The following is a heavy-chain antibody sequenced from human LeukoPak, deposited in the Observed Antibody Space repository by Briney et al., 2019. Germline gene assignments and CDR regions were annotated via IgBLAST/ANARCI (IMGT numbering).Heavy chain of an antibody. CDR2: FSGSGSST. J-gene: IGHJ4*02. CDR1: GFTFSNYA. D-gene: IGHD2-2*02. V-gene: IGHV3-23*01. CDR3: AKDVGYCTSTTCYKPFDS. Sequence: PGGSLRLSCAASGFTFSNYAMNWVRPAPGKGLEWVSAFSGSGSSTYYADSVKGRFTISRDNSKTTLYLQMNSLRAEDTAVYYCAKDVGYCTSTTCYKPFDSWGQGTLVTVSS.